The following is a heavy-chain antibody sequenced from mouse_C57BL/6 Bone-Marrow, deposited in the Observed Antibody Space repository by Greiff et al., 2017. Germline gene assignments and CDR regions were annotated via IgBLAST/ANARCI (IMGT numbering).Heavy chain of an antibody. CDR1: GFTFSAYG. D-gene: IGHD5-5*01. CDR2: ISSGSSTI. V-gene: IGHV5-17*01. CDR3: ARQDYPYAMDY. Sequence: EVMLVESGGGLVKPGGSLKISCEASGFTFSAYGMHWVRQAPEKGLEWVAYISSGSSTINYADKVKGRFTISRDNANNTLFLQMTSLRSEDTAMXYCARQDYPYAMDYWGQGTSVTVSS. J-gene: IGHJ4*01.